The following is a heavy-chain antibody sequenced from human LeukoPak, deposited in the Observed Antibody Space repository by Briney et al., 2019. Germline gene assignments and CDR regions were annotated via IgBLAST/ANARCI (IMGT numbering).Heavy chain of an antibody. Sequence: GGSLRLSCAASGFTFSDYYMSWIRQAPGKGLEWVSYISSSGNSTYYSDSVRGRFTISRDNAKNSLYLQMNSLRAEDTAVYYCARPSGSYPRYYFDYWGQGTLVTVSS. CDR1: GFTFSDYY. D-gene: IGHD1-26*01. CDR3: ARPSGSYPRYYFDY. V-gene: IGHV3-11*04. J-gene: IGHJ4*02. CDR2: ISSSGNST.